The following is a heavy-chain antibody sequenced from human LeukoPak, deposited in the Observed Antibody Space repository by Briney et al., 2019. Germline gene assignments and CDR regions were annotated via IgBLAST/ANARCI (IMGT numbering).Heavy chain of an antibody. CDR1: GGTFSSYA. Sequence: ASVKVSCKASGGTFSSYAISWVRQAPGQGLEWMGRIIPILGIANYAQKFQGRVTITADKYTSTAYMELSSLRSEDTAVYYCARVIRGSYIDYWGQGTLVTVSS. CDR2: IIPILGIA. J-gene: IGHJ4*02. V-gene: IGHV1-69*04. D-gene: IGHD3-10*01. CDR3: ARVIRGSYIDY.